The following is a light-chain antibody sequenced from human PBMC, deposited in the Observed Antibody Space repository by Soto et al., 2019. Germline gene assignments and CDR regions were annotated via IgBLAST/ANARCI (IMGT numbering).Light chain of an antibody. CDR2: DEF. V-gene: IGKV3-11*01. J-gene: IGKJ5*01. Sequence: EILLTQSQATLSLSPGARATLSCRASRIVNNSLDWYHQKPGKAPRLLIYDEFIRAAGIPARFSGRGSGTDFTLTISNRVPEDVAVDFCQQRSDWPPITFGQGTRVELK. CDR3: QQRSDWPPIT. CDR1: RIVNNS.